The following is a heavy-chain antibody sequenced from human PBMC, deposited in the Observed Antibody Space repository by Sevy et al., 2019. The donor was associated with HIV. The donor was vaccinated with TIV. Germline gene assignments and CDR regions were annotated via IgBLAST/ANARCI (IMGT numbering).Heavy chain of an antibody. J-gene: IGHJ1*01. Sequence: GGCLRLSCAASGFTFTSFSMHWVRQAPGKGLEWVATISYDGSNKYYADSLKGGFTISRDNTKNSLYLQMNSLRAEDTAVYCWAVERLSSNVAEYFQNWGQGTLVTVSS. D-gene: IGHD1-1*01. V-gene: IGHV3-30-3*01. CDR3: AVERLSSNVAEYFQN. CDR1: GFTFTSFS. CDR2: ISYDGSNK.